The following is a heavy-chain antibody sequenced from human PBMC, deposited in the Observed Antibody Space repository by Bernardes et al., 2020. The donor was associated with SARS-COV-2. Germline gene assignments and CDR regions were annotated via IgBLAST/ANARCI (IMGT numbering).Heavy chain of an antibody. CDR2: INPNSGGT. CDR1: GFTFTGYY. J-gene: IGHJ5*02. V-gene: IGHV1-2*06. CDR3: VRESDGFGP. D-gene: IGHD2-21*02. Sequence: ASVKVSCKASGFTFTGYYMHWVRQAPGQGLEWMGRINPNSGGTNYAQQFQGRVTMTRDTSITTAYMELSSLISDDTAVYYCVRESDGFGPWGQGTLVTVSS.